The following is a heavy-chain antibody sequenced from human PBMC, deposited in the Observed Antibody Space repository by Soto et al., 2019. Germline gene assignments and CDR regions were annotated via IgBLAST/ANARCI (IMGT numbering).Heavy chain of an antibody. CDR1: GFTFDDYA. Sequence: EVQLVESGGGLVQPGRSLRLSCAASGFTFDDYAMHWVLQAPGKGMEWVSGISWNSSSIGYADSVKGRIPISRNNAKNSLYLQMNSRSGEDTALYYCAKDMTVSNSGYDLSGFDSWGQGTLVTVSS. CDR3: AKDMTVSNSGYDLSGFDS. D-gene: IGHD5-12*01. CDR2: ISWNSSSI. J-gene: IGHJ4*02. V-gene: IGHV3-9*01.